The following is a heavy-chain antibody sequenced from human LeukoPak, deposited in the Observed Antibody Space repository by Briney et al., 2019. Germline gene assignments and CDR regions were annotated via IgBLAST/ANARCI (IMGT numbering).Heavy chain of an antibody. CDR2: IYFSGST. J-gene: IGHJ4*02. V-gene: IGHV4-59*08. Sequence: PETLSLTCTVSGGSISTYFWSWIRQPPGKGLEWIGHIYFSGSTNYNPSLESRVTISVDTSKNQFSLTLSSVTAADTAVYYCARHKSSGSYPLDYWGQGILVTVSS. CDR1: GGSISTYF. D-gene: IGHD3-22*01. CDR3: ARHKSSGSYPLDY.